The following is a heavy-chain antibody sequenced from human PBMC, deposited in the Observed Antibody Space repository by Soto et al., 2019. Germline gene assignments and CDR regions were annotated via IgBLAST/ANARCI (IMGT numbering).Heavy chain of an antibody. V-gene: IGHV3-66*01. CDR1: GFTVSSYY. Sequence: EVQLVESGGGLVQPGGSLRLSCAASGFTVSSYYMNWVRQAPGKGLEWVSVIYSGVSTYYADSVKGRFTISRDNSKNTLYLQMNTLRAEDTAVYYCARGWWAHFDYWGQGTLVTVSS. J-gene: IGHJ4*02. CDR3: ARGWWAHFDY. CDR2: IYSGVST. D-gene: IGHD2-15*01.